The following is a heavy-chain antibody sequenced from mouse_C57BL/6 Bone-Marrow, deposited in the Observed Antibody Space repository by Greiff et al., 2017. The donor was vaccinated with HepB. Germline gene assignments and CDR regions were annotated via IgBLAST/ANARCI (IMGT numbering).Heavy chain of an antibody. CDR3: TVITTVVGAY. D-gene: IGHD1-1*01. J-gene: IGHJ3*01. V-gene: IGHV14-4*01. CDR1: GFNIKDDY. Sequence: EVQLVESGAELVRPGASVKLSCTASGFNIKDDYMHWVKQRPEQGLEWIGWIDPENGDTEYASKFQGKATITADTSSNTAYLQLSSLTSEDTAVYYWTVITTVVGAYGGQGTLVTVSA. CDR2: IDPENGDT.